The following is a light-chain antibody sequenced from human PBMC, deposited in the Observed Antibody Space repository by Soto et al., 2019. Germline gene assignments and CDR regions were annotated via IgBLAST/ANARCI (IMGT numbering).Light chain of an antibody. CDR2: DVS. CDR3: QQRSNWPPT. V-gene: IGKV3-11*01. Sequence: DTVLIQSPATLSLSPRERATLSCRASHTVANFLAWYQHKAGQAPRLLIYDVSNRATGIPARFSGSGSGTDFTLTISSLEPDDFAVYYCQQRSNWPPTFGGGTNVEIK. J-gene: IGKJ4*01. CDR1: HTVANF.